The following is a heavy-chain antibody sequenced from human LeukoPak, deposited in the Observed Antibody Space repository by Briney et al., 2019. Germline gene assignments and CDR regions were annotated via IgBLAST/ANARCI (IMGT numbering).Heavy chain of an antibody. J-gene: IGHJ6*02. V-gene: IGHV3-23*01. CDR1: GFIFSTYT. Sequence: GGSVRLSCAASGFIFSTYTMIWVRQAPGKGPEWVSVISGSGGSTYYADSVKGRFTVSRDNSKNTLYLEMNSLRAGDTAVYYCAKDRITIFDAIIRGLLCMDVWGQGTTVTVSS. CDR2: ISGSGGST. D-gene: IGHD3-9*01. CDR3: AKDRITIFDAIIRGLLCMDV.